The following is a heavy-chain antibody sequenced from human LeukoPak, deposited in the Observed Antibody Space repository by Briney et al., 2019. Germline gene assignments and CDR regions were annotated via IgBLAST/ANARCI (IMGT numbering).Heavy chain of an antibody. J-gene: IGHJ6*02. Sequence: SETLSLTCAVYGGSFSGYYWSWIRQPPGKGLEWIGEINHSGSTNYNPSLKSRVTISVDTSKNQFSLKLSSVTAADTAVYYCARSRGRLVRYYYYGMDVWGQGTTVTVSS. CDR3: ARSRGRLVRYYYYGMDV. CDR2: INHSGST. CDR1: GGSFSGYY. D-gene: IGHD3-10*01. V-gene: IGHV4-34*01.